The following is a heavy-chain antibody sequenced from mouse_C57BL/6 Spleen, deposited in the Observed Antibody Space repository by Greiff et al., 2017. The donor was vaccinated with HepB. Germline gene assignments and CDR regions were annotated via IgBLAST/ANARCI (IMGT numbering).Heavy chain of an antibody. V-gene: IGHV1-82*01. CDR3: ARLYYYGSSYYFDY. CDR1: GYAFSSSW. D-gene: IGHD1-1*01. Sequence: QVQLQQSGPELVKPGASVKISCKASGYAFSSSWMNWVKQRPGKGLEWIGRIYPGDGDTNYNGKFKGKATLTADTSSSTAYMQLSSLTSEDSAVYFCARLYYYGSSYYFDYWGQGTTLTVSS. J-gene: IGHJ2*01. CDR2: IYPGDGDT.